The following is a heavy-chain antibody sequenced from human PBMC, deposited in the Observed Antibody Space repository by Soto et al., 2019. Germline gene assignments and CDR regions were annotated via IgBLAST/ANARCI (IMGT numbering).Heavy chain of an antibody. V-gene: IGHV1-18*01. CDR2: ISVYNGDT. D-gene: IGHD2-21*01. Sequence: QVQLVQSGTEVKKAGSAVKVSCKTSGYTLTTYGISWIRQAPGQGLEWIAWISVYNGDTNYAQNVQGRVTMTTDTLTTTAYLELRSLRSDDTAVYYCARVYCGGDCFSGGDFDYWGQGTLVTVS. J-gene: IGHJ4*02. CDR1: GYTLTTYG. CDR3: ARVYCGGDCFSGGDFDY.